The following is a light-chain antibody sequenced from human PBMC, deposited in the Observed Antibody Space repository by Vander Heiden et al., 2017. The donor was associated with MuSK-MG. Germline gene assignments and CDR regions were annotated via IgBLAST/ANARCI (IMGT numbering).Light chain of an antibody. V-gene: IGKV4-1*01. J-gene: IGKJ4*02. CDR2: WAS. CDR1: QSVLYSSNNKKY. CDR3: QQYYSTPQT. Sequence: ILLTQSPDSLSVSLSGRATITCKSSQSVLYSSNNKKYLAWYQQKPGQPPKLLIYWASTRESGVPDRFCGSGSGTDFTLTISSLQAEDVAVYYCQQYYSTPQTFGGGTKVDIQ.